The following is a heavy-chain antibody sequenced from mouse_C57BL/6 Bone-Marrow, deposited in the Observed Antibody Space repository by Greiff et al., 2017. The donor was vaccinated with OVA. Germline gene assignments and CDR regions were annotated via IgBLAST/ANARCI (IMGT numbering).Heavy chain of an antibody. CDR1: GFSLPSYG. CDR2: IWRGGST. Sequence: VQLQQSGPGLVQPSQSLSITCPVSGFSLPSYGVHWVRQSPGKGLEWLGVIWRGGSTDYHAAFMSRLSITKDYSKSQVFVKMNSLQADDTARDYCAKSGAPWFAYWGQGTLVTVSA. CDR3: AKSGAPWFAY. J-gene: IGHJ3*01. V-gene: IGHV2-5*01.